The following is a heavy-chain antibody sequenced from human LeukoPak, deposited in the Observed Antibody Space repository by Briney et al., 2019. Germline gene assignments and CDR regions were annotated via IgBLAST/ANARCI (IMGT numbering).Heavy chain of an antibody. CDR1: GYTFTGYY. CDR2: IKPNSGGT. V-gene: IGHV1-2*02. Sequence: EASVKVSCKASGYTFTGYYIHWVRQAPGQGLEWMGWIKPNSGGTNYAQKFQGRVTMTRDTSISTAYMELSRLRSDDTAVYYCARDRSGTTVTYTQAFDYWGQGTLVTVSS. D-gene: IGHD4-17*01. J-gene: IGHJ4*02. CDR3: ARDRSGTTVTYTQAFDY.